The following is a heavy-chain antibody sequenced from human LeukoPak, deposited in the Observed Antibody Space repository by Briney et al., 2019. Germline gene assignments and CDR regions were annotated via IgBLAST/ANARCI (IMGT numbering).Heavy chain of an antibody. CDR1: GFTSSSFG. D-gene: IGHD6-13*01. CDR2: ITGTSGGT. V-gene: IGHV3-23*01. Sequence: GGSLRLSCAASGFTSSSFGMSWVRQAPGKGLEWVSAITGTSGGTYYADSVKGRFTISRDNSKNTLYLQMNSLRAEDTAVYYCAKLRSSSWLDYWGQGALVTVSS. J-gene: IGHJ4*02. CDR3: AKLRSSSWLDY.